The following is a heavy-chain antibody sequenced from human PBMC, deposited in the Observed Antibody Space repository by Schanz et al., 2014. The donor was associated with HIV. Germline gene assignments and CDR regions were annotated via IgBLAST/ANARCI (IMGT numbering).Heavy chain of an antibody. J-gene: IGHJ4*02. Sequence: VQLLESGGGVVQPGRSLRLSCVASGFNFNSYGMHWVRQAPGKGLEWVAVTSYDGTKKHYADSVKGRFTISRDNSKNTLYLQMTTLRIDDTAVYYCAKPEYDSRGNSQSHFDYWGQGTLVTVSS. CDR3: AKPEYDSRGNSQSHFDY. CDR1: GFNFNSYG. V-gene: IGHV3-30*18. D-gene: IGHD3-22*01. CDR2: TSYDGTKK.